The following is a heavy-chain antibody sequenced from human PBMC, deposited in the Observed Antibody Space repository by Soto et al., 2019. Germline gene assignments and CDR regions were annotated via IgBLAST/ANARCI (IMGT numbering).Heavy chain of an antibody. J-gene: IGHJ5*02. CDR2: ISSSSNYI. CDR3: ARGGVYAGNSHPGWLDP. V-gene: IGHV3-21*01. CDR1: GFTFSNYA. D-gene: IGHD6-13*01. Sequence: EVQLVESGGGLVKPGGSLRLSCAASGFTFSNYAMNWVRQAPGKGLEWVASISSSSNYIYYADSLKGRFTVSRDNAKNSLHLQVDSLRAEDTAVYYCARGGVYAGNSHPGWLDPWGQGTLVIVSS.